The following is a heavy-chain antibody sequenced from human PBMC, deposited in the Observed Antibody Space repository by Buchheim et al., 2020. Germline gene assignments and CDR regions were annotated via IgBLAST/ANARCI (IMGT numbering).Heavy chain of an antibody. Sequence: EVQLVESGGGLVQPGGSLRLSCAASGFTFSSYWMSWVRQAPGKGLEWVANIKQDGSEKYYVDSVKGRFTISSDHAKNSLYLQMNSRRAEDTAVYYCARVGPGGDYDNDYWGQGTL. CDR1: GFTFSSYW. CDR2: IKQDGSEK. V-gene: IGHV3-7*01. CDR3: ARVGPGGDYDNDY. D-gene: IGHD4-17*01. J-gene: IGHJ4*02.